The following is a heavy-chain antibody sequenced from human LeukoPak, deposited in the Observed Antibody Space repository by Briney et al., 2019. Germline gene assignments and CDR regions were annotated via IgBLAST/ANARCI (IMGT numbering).Heavy chain of an antibody. D-gene: IGHD5-12*01. Sequence: PSETLSLTCTVSGGSISSYYWSWIRQPPGKGLEWIGYIYYSGSTNYNPSLKSRVTISVDTSKNQFSLKLSSVTAADTAVYYCARYSGYDRLFDYWGQGTLVTVSS. J-gene: IGHJ4*02. CDR3: ARYSGYDRLFDY. V-gene: IGHV4-59*08. CDR1: GGSISSYY. CDR2: IYYSGST.